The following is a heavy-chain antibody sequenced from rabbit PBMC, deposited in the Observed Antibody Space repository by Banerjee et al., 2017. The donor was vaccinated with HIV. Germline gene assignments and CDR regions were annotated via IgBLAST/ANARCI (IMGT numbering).Heavy chain of an antibody. V-gene: IGHV1S7*01. CDR2: INTSSGNT. CDR3: ARDLAGVIGWNFNL. J-gene: IGHJ4*01. D-gene: IGHD4-1*01. CDR1: GFSFSIYE. Sequence: QSLEESGGDLVKPEGSLTLTCTASGFSFSIYEMCWVRQAPGKGLEWIGCINTSSGNTVYASWVNGRFTISSDNAQNTVFLQLHSLTAADTATYFCARDLAGVIGWNFNLWGQGTLVTVS.